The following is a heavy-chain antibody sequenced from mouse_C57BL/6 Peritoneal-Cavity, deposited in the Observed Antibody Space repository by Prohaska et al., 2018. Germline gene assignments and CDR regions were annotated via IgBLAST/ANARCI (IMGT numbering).Heavy chain of an antibody. V-gene: IGHV4-1*01. CDR2: INPDSSTI. CDR3: ASTDWYFDV. CDR1: GIDFTRYC. J-gene: IGHJ1*03. D-gene: IGHD1-1*01. Sequence: EVKLLQSGGGLVPPGCSLNLSCSASGIDFTRYCLSWVLLAPGKGLEWIGEINPDSSTINYAPSLKDKVIISRDNAKNTLYLQMSKVRSEDTALYYCASTDWYFDVWGTGTTVTVSS.